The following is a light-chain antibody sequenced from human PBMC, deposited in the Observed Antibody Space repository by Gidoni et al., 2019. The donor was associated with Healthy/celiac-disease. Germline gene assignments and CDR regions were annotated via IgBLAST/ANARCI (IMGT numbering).Light chain of an antibody. CDR3: QQRSNWLRIT. CDR2: DAS. CDR1: QSVSSY. J-gene: IGKJ5*01. Sequence: EIVFTQSPATLSLSPGERATLSCRASQSVSSYLAWYQQKPGQAPRLLIYDASNRATGIPARFSGSGSGTDFTLTISSLEPEDFAVYYCQQRSNWLRITFGQXTRLEIK. V-gene: IGKV3-11*01.